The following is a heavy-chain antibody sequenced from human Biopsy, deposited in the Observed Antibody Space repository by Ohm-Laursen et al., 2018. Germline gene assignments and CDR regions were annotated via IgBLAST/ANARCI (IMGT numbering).Heavy chain of an antibody. CDR3: ARARIKTSGVLIPETYYFDS. CDR1: GDFISIYY. V-gene: IGHV4-59*01. CDR2: FYYSGST. J-gene: IGHJ4*02. D-gene: IGHD3-3*01. Sequence: SETLSLTCDVSGDFISIYYWSWIRQPPGKGLEWIGNFYYSGSTDYNPSLKSRITMSLDRSKSQVSLRMNSVTAADTAVYYCARARIKTSGVLIPETYYFDSWGQGTLVTVSS.